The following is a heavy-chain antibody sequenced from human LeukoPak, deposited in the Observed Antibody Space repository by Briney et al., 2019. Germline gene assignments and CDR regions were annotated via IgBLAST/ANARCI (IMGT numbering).Heavy chain of an antibody. D-gene: IGHD3-22*01. J-gene: IGHJ4*02. CDR1: GFTFSSYA. CDR2: ISYDGSNK. CDR3: ARDLGSSGHYEYYFDY. V-gene: IGHV3-30-3*01. Sequence: PGGSLRLSCAASGFTFSSYAMHWVRQAPGKGLEWVVVISYDGSNKYYADSVKGRFTISRDNSKNTLYLQMNSLRAEDTAVYYCARDLGSSGHYEYYFDYWGQGTLVTVSS.